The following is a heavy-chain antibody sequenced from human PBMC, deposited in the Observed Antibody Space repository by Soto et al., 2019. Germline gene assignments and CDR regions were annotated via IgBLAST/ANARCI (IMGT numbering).Heavy chain of an antibody. D-gene: IGHD3-10*01. Sequence: QLQLQESGSGLVKPSQTLSLTCAVSGGSISSGGYSWSWIRQPPGKGLEWIGYIYHSGSTYYNPSLKSXXTXSXXRSKNQFSLKLSSVTAADTAVYYCARGITSLSFDPWGQGTLVTVSS. V-gene: IGHV4-30-2*01. CDR1: GGSISSGGYS. CDR2: IYHSGST. J-gene: IGHJ5*02. CDR3: ARGITSLSFDP.